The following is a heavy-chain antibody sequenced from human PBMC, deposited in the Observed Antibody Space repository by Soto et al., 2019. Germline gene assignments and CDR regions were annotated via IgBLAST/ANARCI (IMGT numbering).Heavy chain of an antibody. D-gene: IGHD2-8*01. J-gene: IGHJ4*02. Sequence: PGGSLRLSCAASGFTFSNAWMSWVRQAPGKGLEWVGRIKSKTDGGTTDYAAPVKGRFTISRDDSKNTLYLQMNSLKTEDTAVYYCTTDPDIVLMVYAIAYWGQGTLVTVS. V-gene: IGHV3-15*01. CDR3: TTDPDIVLMVYAIAY. CDR1: GFTFSNAW. CDR2: IKSKTDGGTT.